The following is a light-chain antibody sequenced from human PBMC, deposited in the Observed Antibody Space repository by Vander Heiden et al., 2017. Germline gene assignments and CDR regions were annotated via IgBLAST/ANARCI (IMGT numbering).Light chain of an antibody. CDR3: AAWDDSLSGPWG. CDR2: SNN. CDR1: SSNIGSNY. V-gene: IGLV1-47*02. J-gene: IGLJ3*02. Sequence: QSVLTPPPSASGTPGPRVTISCSGSSSNIGSNYVYWYQQLPGTATKLLIYSNNQRPSGVPDRFSGSKSGTSASLAISGLRSEDEADYYCAAWDDSLSGPWGLGGGTKLT.